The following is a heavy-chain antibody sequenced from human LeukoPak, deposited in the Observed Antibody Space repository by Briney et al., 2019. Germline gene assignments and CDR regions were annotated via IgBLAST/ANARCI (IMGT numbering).Heavy chain of an antibody. V-gene: IGHV3-11*01. CDR1: GFTSSDYY. CDR2: ISSSGGTT. J-gene: IGHJ6*02. Sequence: PGGSLRLSCAASGFTSSDYYMTWIRQPPGKGPEWISYISSSGGTTTYVDSVKGRFTISRDNAENSLYLQMNSLRADDTAVYYCARSNYYTVDVWGQGTAVTVSS. CDR3: ARSNYYTVDV.